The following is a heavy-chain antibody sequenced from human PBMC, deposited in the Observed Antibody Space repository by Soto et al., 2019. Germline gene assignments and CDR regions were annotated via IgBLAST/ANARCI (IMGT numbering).Heavy chain of an antibody. V-gene: IGHV1-8*01. CDR1: GYTFTSYD. D-gene: IGHD5-12*01. J-gene: IGHJ4*02. Sequence: QVQLVQSGAEVKKPGASVKVSCKASGYTFTSYDINWVRQATGQGLEWMGWMNPNSGNTGYAQKFQGRVTMTRNTSISTAYMELGSLRSEDTAVYYCARGRVGGGYAEYYFDYWGQGTLVTVSS. CDR2: MNPNSGNT. CDR3: ARGRVGGGYAEYYFDY.